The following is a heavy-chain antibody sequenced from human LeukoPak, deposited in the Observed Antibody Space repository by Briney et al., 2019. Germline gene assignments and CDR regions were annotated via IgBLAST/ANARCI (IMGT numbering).Heavy chain of an antibody. D-gene: IGHD2-2*01. J-gene: IGHJ5*02. CDR2: INHSGST. CDR3: ARRRVPAAIWDIRETTPFDP. CDR1: GGSFSGYY. V-gene: IGHV4-34*01. Sequence: SETLSLTCADGGSFSGYYWSWIRQPPGKGLEWIGEINHSGSTNYNPSLKSRVTISVDTSKNQFSLKLSSVTAADTAVYYCARRRVPAAIWDIRETTPFDPWGQGTLVTVSS.